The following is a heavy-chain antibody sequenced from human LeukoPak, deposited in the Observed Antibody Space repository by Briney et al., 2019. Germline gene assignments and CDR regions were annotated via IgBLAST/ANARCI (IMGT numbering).Heavy chain of an antibody. D-gene: IGHD3-10*01. J-gene: IGHJ4*02. CDR1: GLTLSSHE. CDR2: ISSSGSTI. Sequence: PARTLTPPCAPYGLTLSSHEMNWVRQAPGKGLESVSYISSSGSTIYYADSVKGRFTIPRDNAKNSLYLQMNSLRAEDTAVYYCARAGYYFDYWGQGTLVTVSS. V-gene: IGHV3-48*03. CDR3: ARAGYYFDY.